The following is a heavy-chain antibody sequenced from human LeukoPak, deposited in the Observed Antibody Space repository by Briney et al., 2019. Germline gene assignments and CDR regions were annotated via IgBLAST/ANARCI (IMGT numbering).Heavy chain of an antibody. CDR2: ISGSGGST. Sequence: GGSLTLSCAASGFTFSSYAMSWVRQAPGKGLEWVSAISGSGGSTYYADSVKGRFTISRGNSKNTLYLQMNSLRAEDTAVYYCAKDRLAAAGTGEYFQHWGQGTLAADSS. CDR1: GFTFSSYA. CDR3: AKDRLAAAGTGEYFQH. D-gene: IGHD6-13*01. V-gene: IGHV3-23*01. J-gene: IGHJ1*01.